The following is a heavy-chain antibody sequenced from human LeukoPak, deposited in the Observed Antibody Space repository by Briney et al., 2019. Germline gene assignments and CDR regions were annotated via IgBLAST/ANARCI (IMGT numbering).Heavy chain of an antibody. Sequence: GGSLRLFCAASGFTFSSYAMSWVRQAPGKGLEYVSAISGSGGSTYYADSVKGRFTISRDNSKNTLYLQMNSLRAEDTAVYYCAKELGLWFGESDYWGQGTLVTVSS. J-gene: IGHJ4*02. CDR1: GFTFSSYA. V-gene: IGHV3-23*01. CDR2: ISGSGGST. CDR3: AKELGLWFGESDY. D-gene: IGHD3-10*01.